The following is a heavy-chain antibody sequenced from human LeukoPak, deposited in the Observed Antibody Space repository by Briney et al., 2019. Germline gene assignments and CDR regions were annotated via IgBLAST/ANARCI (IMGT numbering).Heavy chain of an antibody. J-gene: IGHJ4*02. CDR3: ATRIAARNYFDY. D-gene: IGHD6-6*01. V-gene: IGHV3-30*04. CDR2: IPYDGSNK. Sequence: GRSLRLSCAASGFTFSSYAMHWVRQAPGKGLEWVAVIPYDGSNKYYADSVKGRFTISRDNSKNTLYLQMNSLRAEDTAVYYCATRIAARNYFDYWGQGTLVTVSS. CDR1: GFTFSSYA.